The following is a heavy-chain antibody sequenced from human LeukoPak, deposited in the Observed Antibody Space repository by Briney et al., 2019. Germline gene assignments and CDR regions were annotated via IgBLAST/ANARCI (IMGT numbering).Heavy chain of an antibody. D-gene: IGHD3-16*01. V-gene: IGHV4-59*08. CDR1: GGSISSYY. Sequence: PSETLSLTCTVSGGSISSYYWSWIRQPPGKGLEWIGYIYYSGSTNYNPSLKSRVTISVDTSKNQFSLKLSSVTAADTAVYYCARLVYDYVWGSQYAFDIWGQGTMVTVSS. J-gene: IGHJ3*02. CDR3: ARLVYDYVWGSQYAFDI. CDR2: IYYSGST.